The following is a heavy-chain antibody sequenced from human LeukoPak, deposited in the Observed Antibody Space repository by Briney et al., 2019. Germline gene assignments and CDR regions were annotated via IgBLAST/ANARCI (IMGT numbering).Heavy chain of an antibody. V-gene: IGHV3-15*07. CDR2: IKSRADGGTT. J-gene: IGHJ4*02. CDR1: GLNLPNAW. CDR3: SWGIGVYYEY. Sequence: GGSLRLFCAASGLNLPNAWVNWLRQDPGKGLEWVGRIKSRADGGTTDYAAPVEGRFTVSRDELKNTVSLQMISLKSEDTAVYYCSWGIGVYYEYWGQGTLVTVSS. D-gene: IGHD7-27*01.